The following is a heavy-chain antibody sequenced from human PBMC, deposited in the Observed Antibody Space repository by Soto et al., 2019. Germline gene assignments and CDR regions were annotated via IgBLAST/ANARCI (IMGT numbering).Heavy chain of an antibody. CDR3: ARHSNIWWFDY. CDR1: GGSLSSYY. V-gene: IGHV4-59*08. CDR2: VYYTGST. J-gene: IGHJ4*02. D-gene: IGHD6-13*01. Sequence: SETLSLTCTVSGGSLSSYYWSWIRQSPGKGLEWFAYVYYTGSTNYNPSLRGRVTMSVDTSRNQFTLTLSSVTAADTAVYYYARHSNIWWFDYWGQGTLVTVSS.